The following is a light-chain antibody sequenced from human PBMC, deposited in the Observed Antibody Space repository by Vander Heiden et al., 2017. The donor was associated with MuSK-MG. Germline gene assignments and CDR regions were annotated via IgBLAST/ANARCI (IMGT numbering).Light chain of an antibody. V-gene: IGKV1-39*01. J-gene: IGKJ2*01. CDR2: AAS. CDR1: QSISSY. Sequence: DSQRTHSPSSLSAPVAYRVSITCLAGQSISSYLNWYQQKPGKAPKLLIYAASSLLSAVPSRFRGSGSGTDFTLRISRLNAEDLATYYSRQSERPPHTLGQGTKLEIK. CDR3: RQSERPPHT.